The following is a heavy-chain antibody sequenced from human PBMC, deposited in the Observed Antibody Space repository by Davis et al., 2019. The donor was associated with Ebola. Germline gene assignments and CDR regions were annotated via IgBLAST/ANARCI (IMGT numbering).Heavy chain of an antibody. V-gene: IGHV1-8*03. D-gene: IGHD1-14*01. CDR1: EYSFRNYH. CDR3: ARGRRPDS. CDR2: VTPGGGIV. J-gene: IGHJ4*02. Sequence: ASAKVSCKASEYSFRNYHINWVRQATGQGLEWMGWVTPGGGIVGYAQKFQGRVTITRDTSINTVYMDLSGLTSDDTAVYYCARGRRPDSWGQGTLVTVSS.